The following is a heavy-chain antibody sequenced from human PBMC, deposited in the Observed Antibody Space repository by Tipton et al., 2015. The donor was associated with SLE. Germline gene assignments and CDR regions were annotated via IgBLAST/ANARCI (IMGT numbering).Heavy chain of an antibody. J-gene: IGHJ5*02. CDR1: GGSFSGYY. D-gene: IGHD3-10*01. Sequence: TLSLTCAVYGGSFSGYYWSWIRQPPGEGLEWIGEINHSGSTSYNPSLKSRVTISVDTSKNQFSLKLSSVTAADTAVYYCAREWRITSPRFDPWGQGTLVTVSS. V-gene: IGHV4-34*01. CDR3: AREWRITSPRFDP. CDR2: INHSGST.